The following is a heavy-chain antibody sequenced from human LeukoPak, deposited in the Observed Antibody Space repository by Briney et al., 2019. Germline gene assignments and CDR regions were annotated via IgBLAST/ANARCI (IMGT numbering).Heavy chain of an antibody. Sequence: SETLSLTCTVSGDSISGYYWSWIRQPAGKGLEWIGRIYTSGTTNYNTNYNPSLKSRVTMSVDTSKNQLSLKLSSVTAADTAVYHCARETRQGSDYWGQGTLVTVSS. J-gene: IGHJ4*02. CDR3: ARETRQGSDY. CDR2: IYTSGTTNYNT. CDR1: GDSISGYY. D-gene: IGHD1-7*01. V-gene: IGHV4-4*07.